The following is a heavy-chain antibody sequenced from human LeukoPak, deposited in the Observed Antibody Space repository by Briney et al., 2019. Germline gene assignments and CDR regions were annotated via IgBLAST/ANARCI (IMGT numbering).Heavy chain of an antibody. V-gene: IGHV3-48*01. J-gene: IGHJ4*02. CDR2: ISTGSSTK. CDR3: ARASDY. CDR1: QFTFRSFD. Sequence: GGSLRLSCAASQFTFRSFDMNWVRQAPGKGLEWVAHISTGSSTKYYADPVKGRFTISRDDAKNSVYLQMNSLRADDTAVYYCARASDYWGQGTLVTVAS.